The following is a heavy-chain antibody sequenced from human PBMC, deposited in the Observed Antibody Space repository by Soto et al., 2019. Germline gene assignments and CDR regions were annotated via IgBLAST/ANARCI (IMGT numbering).Heavy chain of an antibody. Sequence: EVQLAESGGGMVQPGGSLRLSCVASGFTFSSYDMHWVRQAPGKGLEYVSSISSNGGTTYYGNSVKGRFTISRDNSKNTLYLQMGSLRAEIWFVYYCVRRVSGNYDSWGQGTVVTVSS. CDR2: ISSNGGTT. CDR1: GFTFSSYD. D-gene: IGHD1-7*01. J-gene: IGHJ5*01. CDR3: VRRVSGNYDS. V-gene: IGHV3-64*01.